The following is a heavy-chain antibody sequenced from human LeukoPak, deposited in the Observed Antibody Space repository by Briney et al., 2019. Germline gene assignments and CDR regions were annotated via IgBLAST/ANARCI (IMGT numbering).Heavy chain of an antibody. CDR2: IIPIFGTA. D-gene: IGHD2-2*01. Sequence: RASVKVSCKASGGTFSSYAISWVRQAPGQGLEWMGGIIPIFGTANYAQKFQGRVTITADESTSTAYTELSSLRSEDTAVYYCASERNFCSSTSCYPGSGEWGQGTLVTVSS. CDR1: GGTFSSYA. J-gene: IGHJ4*02. V-gene: IGHV1-69*13. CDR3: ASERNFCSSTSCYPGSGE.